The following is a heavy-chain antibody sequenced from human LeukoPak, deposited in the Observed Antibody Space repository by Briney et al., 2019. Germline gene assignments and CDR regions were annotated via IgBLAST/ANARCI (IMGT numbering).Heavy chain of an antibody. V-gene: IGHV4-4*07. D-gene: IGHD6-19*01. Sequence: SETLSLTCTVSGGSISSYYWSWIRQPAGKGLEWIGRIYTSGSTNYNPSLKSRVTISVDTSKNQFSLKLSSVTAADTAVYYCARGAEITYSSGWYYFDYWGQGTLVTVSS. CDR3: ARGAEITYSSGWYYFDY. J-gene: IGHJ4*02. CDR2: IYTSGST. CDR1: GGSISSYY.